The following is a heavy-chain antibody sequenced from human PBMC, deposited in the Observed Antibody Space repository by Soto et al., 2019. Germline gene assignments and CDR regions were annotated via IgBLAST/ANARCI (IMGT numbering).Heavy chain of an antibody. V-gene: IGHV5-10-1*01. CDR3: ARDSSGYYHYGMDV. CDR1: GYSFTSYW. Sequence: PGESLKISCKGSGYSFTSYWISWVRQVPGKGLEWMGRIDPSDSYTNYSPSFQGHVTISADKSISTAHLQWSSLKASDTAMYYCARDSSGYYHYGMDVWGQGTTVTVSS. CDR2: IDPSDSYT. J-gene: IGHJ6*02. D-gene: IGHD3-22*01.